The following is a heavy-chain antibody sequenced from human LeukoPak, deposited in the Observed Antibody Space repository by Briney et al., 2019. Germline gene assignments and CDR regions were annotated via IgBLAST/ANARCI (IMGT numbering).Heavy chain of an antibody. CDR1: GFTLSTYT. Sequence: GGSLRLSCAASGFTLSTYTMNWVRQAPGEGLQWISYITTSGSTIYYADSVKGRFTISRDNARNSLYLQMNSLRDDDTAVYYCARDRDWSFDYWGQGTLVTVSS. D-gene: IGHD3/OR15-3a*01. J-gene: IGHJ4*02. CDR3: ARDRDWSFDY. V-gene: IGHV3-48*02. CDR2: ITTSGSTI.